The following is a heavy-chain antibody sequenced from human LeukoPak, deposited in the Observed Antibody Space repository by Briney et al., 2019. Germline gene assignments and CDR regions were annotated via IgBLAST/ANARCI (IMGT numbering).Heavy chain of an antibody. CDR2: ISGSGGST. CDR3: AKDRRSSWYQNWFDP. J-gene: IGHJ5*02. CDR1: GFTFSSYA. V-gene: IGHV3-23*01. Sequence: GGSLRLSCAASGFTFSSYAMSWVRQAPGKGLEWVPAISGSGGSTYYADSVKGRFTISRDNSKNTLYLQMNSLRAEDTAVYYCAKDRRSSWYQNWFDPWGQGTLVTVSS. D-gene: IGHD6-13*01.